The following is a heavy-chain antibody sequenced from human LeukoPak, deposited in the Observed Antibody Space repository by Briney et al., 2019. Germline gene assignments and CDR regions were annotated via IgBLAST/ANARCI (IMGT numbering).Heavy chain of an antibody. CDR3: ARDFGEYYYMDV. Sequence: ASVKVSCKASGYTFTSYDINWVRQATGQGLEWMGWMNPNSGNTGYAQKFQGRVTITRNTSISTAYMELSRLRSDDTAVYYCARDFGEYYYMDVWGKGTTVTVSS. CDR1: GYTFTSYD. V-gene: IGHV1-8*03. CDR2: MNPNSGNT. J-gene: IGHJ6*03. D-gene: IGHD3-10*01.